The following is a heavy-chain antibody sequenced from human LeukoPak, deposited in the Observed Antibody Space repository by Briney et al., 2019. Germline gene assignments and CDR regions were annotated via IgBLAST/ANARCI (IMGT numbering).Heavy chain of an antibody. V-gene: IGHV3-23*01. CDR3: AKRGIVIRGILVIGYHQEAYHYDY. CDR1: GFTFSSTT. D-gene: IGHD3-10*01. CDR2: IGGSGKST. J-gene: IGHJ4*02. Sequence: PGGSLRLSCAAPGFTFSSTTMNWLRQTPEKGLEWVSSIGGSGKSTYYADSVKGRFTVSRDNSKNTMFLQMNGLRAEDTAVYFCAKRGIVIRGILVIGYHQEAYHYDYWGQGVLVTVSS.